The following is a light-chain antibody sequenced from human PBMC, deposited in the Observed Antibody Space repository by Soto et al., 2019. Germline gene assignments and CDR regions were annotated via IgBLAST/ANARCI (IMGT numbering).Light chain of an antibody. J-gene: IGKJ2*01. CDR1: QSIRSY. CDR3: QQTYSTPYT. CDR2: AAS. V-gene: IGKV1-39*01. Sequence: DIQMTQSPSSLSASVGDRVPITCRASQSIRSYLNWYQQKPGKAPNLLIYAASSLQSGVPSRFSGSGSGTDLTLTISSLQPEDFATYYCQQTYSTPYTFGQGTKLEI.